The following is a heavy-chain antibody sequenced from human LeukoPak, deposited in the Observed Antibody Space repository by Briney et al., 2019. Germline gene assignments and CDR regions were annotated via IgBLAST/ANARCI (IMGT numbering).Heavy chain of an antibody. V-gene: IGHV4-39*01. J-gene: IGHJ5*02. CDR1: GGSFSSYY. D-gene: IGHD2-2*01. Sequence: SETLSLTCAVYGGSFSSYYWGWIRQPPGKGLEWIGSIYYSGSTYYNPSLKSRVTISVDTSKNQFSLKLSSVTAADTAVYYCARVWPAAMLGTLIQNWFDPWGQGTLVTVSS. CDR3: ARVWPAAMLGTLIQNWFDP. CDR2: IYYSGST.